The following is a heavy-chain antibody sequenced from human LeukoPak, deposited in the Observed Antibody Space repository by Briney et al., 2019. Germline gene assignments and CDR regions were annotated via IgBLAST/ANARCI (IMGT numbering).Heavy chain of an antibody. D-gene: IGHD3-10*01. CDR3: ASAYYGSGSYYKRNAFDI. J-gene: IGHJ3*02. Sequence: GGSLRLSCAASGFTFSSYAMHWVRQAPGKGLEWVAVISYDGSNKYYADSVKGRFTISRDNSKNTLYLQMNSLRAEDTAVYYCASAYYGSGSYYKRNAFDIWGQGTMVTVSS. V-gene: IGHV3-30*14. CDR2: ISYDGSNK. CDR1: GFTFSSYA.